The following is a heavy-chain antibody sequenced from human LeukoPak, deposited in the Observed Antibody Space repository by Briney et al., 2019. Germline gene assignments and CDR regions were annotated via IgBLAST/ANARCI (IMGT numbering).Heavy chain of an antibody. CDR2: ISSSGSTI. CDR3: ARVSGYYGGNSGGVVDY. Sequence: GGSLRLSCAASGFTFSSYEMNWVRQAPGKGLEWVSYISSSGSTIYYADSVKGRFTISRDNAKNSLYLQMNSLRAEDTALYYCARVSGYYGGNSGGVVDYWGQGTLVTVSS. J-gene: IGHJ4*02. V-gene: IGHV3-48*03. D-gene: IGHD4-23*01. CDR1: GFTFSSYE.